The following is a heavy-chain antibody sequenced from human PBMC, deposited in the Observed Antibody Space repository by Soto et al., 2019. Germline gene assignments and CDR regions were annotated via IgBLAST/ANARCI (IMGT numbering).Heavy chain of an antibody. Sequence: LRLSCAASGFTFSDYYMSWIRQAPGKGLEWVSYISSSSSYTNYADSVKGRFTISRDNAKNSLYLQMNSLRAEDTAVYYCASRCTNGVCYGYWGQGTLVTVSS. J-gene: IGHJ4*02. CDR1: GFTFSDYY. CDR2: ISSSSSYT. CDR3: ASRCTNGVCYGY. D-gene: IGHD2-8*01. V-gene: IGHV3-11*06.